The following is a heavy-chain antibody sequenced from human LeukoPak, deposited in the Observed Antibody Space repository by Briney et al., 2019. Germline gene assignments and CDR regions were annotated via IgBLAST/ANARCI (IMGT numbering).Heavy chain of an antibody. Sequence: SETLSLTCTVSGGSISSGSYYWSWIRQPAGKGLEWIGRIFTSGSTNYNPSLKSRVTISVDTSKNQFSLKLSSVTAADTAVYYCARGINGVGSNWFDPWGQGTLVTVSS. J-gene: IGHJ5*02. CDR2: IFTSGST. V-gene: IGHV4-61*02. CDR1: GGSISSGSYY. CDR3: ARGINGVGSNWFDP. D-gene: IGHD3-10*01.